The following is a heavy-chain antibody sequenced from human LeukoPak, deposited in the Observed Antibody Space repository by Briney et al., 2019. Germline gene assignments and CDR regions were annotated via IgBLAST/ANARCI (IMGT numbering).Heavy chain of an antibody. Sequence: PSETLSLTCTVSGGSISNYYWSWIRQPPGKGLEWIGYIYYSGSTNYNPSLKSRVTISVDTSKNQFSLKLSSVTAADTAVYYCAREPITGGYYFDYWGQGTLVTVSS. D-gene: IGHD5-12*01. CDR2: IYYSGST. J-gene: IGHJ4*02. CDR1: GGSISNYY. V-gene: IGHV4-59*01. CDR3: AREPITGGYYFDY.